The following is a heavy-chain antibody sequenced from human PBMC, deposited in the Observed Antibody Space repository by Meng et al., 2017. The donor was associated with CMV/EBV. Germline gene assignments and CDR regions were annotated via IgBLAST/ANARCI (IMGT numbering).Heavy chain of an antibody. D-gene: IGHD1-14*01. Sequence: GESLKISCAASGFTFSSYSMHWVRQAPGKGLEWVAFIRYDGSNEYYADSVKGRFTISRDNSKNTLYLQMNSLRAGDTAIYYCAKVPGPWGQGTLVTVSS. CDR3: AKVPGP. V-gene: IGHV3-30*02. J-gene: IGHJ5*02. CDR1: GFTFSSYS. CDR2: IRYDGSNE.